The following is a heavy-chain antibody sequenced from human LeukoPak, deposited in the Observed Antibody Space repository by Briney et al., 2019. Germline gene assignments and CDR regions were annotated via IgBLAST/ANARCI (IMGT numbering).Heavy chain of an antibody. V-gene: IGHV1-8*03. J-gene: IGHJ5*02. CDR2: MNPNSGNT. Sequence: ASVKVSCKASGYTFTSYDINWVRQATGQGLEWMGWMNPNSGNTGYAQKLQGRVTITRNTSISTAYMELSSLRSEDTAVYYCARGRDNCTNGVCYSLGFDPWGQGTLVTVSS. CDR1: GYTFTSYD. D-gene: IGHD2-8*01. CDR3: ARGRDNCTNGVCYSLGFDP.